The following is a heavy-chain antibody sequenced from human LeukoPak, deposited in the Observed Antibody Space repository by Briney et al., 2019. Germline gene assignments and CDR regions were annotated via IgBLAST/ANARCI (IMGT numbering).Heavy chain of an antibody. J-gene: IGHJ3*02. CDR1: GGSNISNSYY. CDR2: IYYSGST. D-gene: IGHD1-26*01. V-gene: IGHV4-39*01. Sequence: SETLSLTCTVSGGSNISNSYYWGWIRQPPGKGLDWIGSIYYSGSTYYNPSLKSRVTISVDTSKNQFSLKLSSVTAADTAMYYCARLPNSASYLGHLDIWGQGTMVTVSS. CDR3: ARLPNSASYLGHLDI.